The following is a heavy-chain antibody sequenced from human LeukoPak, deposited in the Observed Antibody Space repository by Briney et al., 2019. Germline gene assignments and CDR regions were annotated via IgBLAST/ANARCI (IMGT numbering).Heavy chain of an antibody. CDR3: ARLPMTLNYFDY. CDR2: IDPSDSYT. Sequence: GESLKISCKGSGYSFTNYWIGWVRQMPGKGLEWMGRIDPSDSYTNYSPSFQGHVTISADKSVNTAYLQWSSLRASDTAMYYCARLPMTLNYFDYCGQGTLVTVSS. D-gene: IGHD3-22*01. V-gene: IGHV5-10-1*01. CDR1: GYSFTNYW. J-gene: IGHJ4*02.